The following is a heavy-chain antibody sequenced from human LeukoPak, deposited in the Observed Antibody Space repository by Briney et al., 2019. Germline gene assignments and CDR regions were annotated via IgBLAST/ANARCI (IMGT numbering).Heavy chain of an antibody. Sequence: GASVKVSCKASGYTFTTFGITWVRQAPGQGLEWVGWISPYNGDTNYAQKFQGRVTMTTDTSTSTAYMELRSLRSDDTAIYYCARASYYCASTTCYPGDYWGQGTLVTVSS. J-gene: IGHJ4*02. CDR3: ARASYYCASTTCYPGDY. V-gene: IGHV1-18*01. CDR1: GYTFTTFG. D-gene: IGHD2/OR15-2a*01. CDR2: ISPYNGDT.